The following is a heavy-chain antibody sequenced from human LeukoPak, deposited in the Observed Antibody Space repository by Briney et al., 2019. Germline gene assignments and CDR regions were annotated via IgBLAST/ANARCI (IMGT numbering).Heavy chain of an antibody. V-gene: IGHV1-18*01. CDR2: ISAYIGNT. Sequence: GASVKVSCKASGYTFTSYGISWVRQAPGQGLERMGWISAYIGNTNYAQKLQGRVTMTTDTSTSTAYMELRSLRSDDTAVYYCARGAPVVNPTSNNWFDPWGQGTLVTVSS. D-gene: IGHD3-22*01. J-gene: IGHJ5*02. CDR1: GYTFTSYG. CDR3: ARGAPVVNPTSNNWFDP.